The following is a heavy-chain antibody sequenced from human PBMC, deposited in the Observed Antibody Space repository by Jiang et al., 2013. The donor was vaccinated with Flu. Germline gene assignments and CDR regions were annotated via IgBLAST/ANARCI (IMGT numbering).Heavy chain of an antibody. J-gene: IGHJ4*02. CDR3: ARHDLDYDGNSGLDH. V-gene: IGHV5-51*01. CDR2: IYGGDSQI. D-gene: IGHD4-23*01. CDR1: GYTFVHHW. Sequence: GAEVKKPGESLKISCRGSGYTFVHHWISWVRQMPGKGLEWVGIIYGGDSQIRYSPSFQGQVTISVDTSTTTAYLQWSSLKASDNGVYFCARHDLDYDGNSGLDHWGQGTLVTVSS.